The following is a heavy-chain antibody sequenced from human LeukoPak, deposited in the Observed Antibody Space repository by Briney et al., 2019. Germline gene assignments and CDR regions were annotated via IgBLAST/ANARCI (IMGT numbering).Heavy chain of an antibody. V-gene: IGHV4-38-2*02. CDR3: ARVMSGRTYYYDSSGYYGYYFDY. CDR1: GHSISSGYY. CDR2: IYHSGST. J-gene: IGHJ4*02. D-gene: IGHD3-22*01. Sequence: PSETLSLTCTVYGHSISSGYYWGWIRQPPGKGLEWIGSIYHSGSTYYNPSLKSRVTISVDTSKNQFSLKLSSVTAADTAVYYCARVMSGRTYYYDSSGYYGYYFDYWGQGTLVTVSS.